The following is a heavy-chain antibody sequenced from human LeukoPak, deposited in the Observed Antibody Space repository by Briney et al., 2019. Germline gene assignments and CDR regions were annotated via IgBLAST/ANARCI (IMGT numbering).Heavy chain of an antibody. CDR1: GGSISSYY. V-gene: IGHV4-59*08. CDR3: ARLRDAFDI. CDR2: IYYSGST. J-gene: IGHJ3*02. Sequence: SETLSLTCTVSGGSISSYYWSWIRQPPGKGLEWIGYIYYSGSTNYNPSLKSRVTISVDTSKNQFSRKLSSVTAADTAVYYCARLRDAFDIWGQGTMVTVSS.